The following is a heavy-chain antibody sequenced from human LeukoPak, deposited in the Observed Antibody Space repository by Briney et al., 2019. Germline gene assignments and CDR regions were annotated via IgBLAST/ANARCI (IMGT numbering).Heavy chain of an antibody. CDR3: AKKGTSWSPRVDP. CDR1: GFTFSKSD. CDR2: ISASGATT. J-gene: IGHJ5*02. V-gene: IGHV3-23*01. D-gene: IGHD6-13*01. Sequence: GGSLRLSCAASGFTFSKSDMIWVRQAPGKGLEWVSIISASGATTFYADSVRGRFTISRDNSENTLYLELNSLRDEDTAMYHCAKKGTSWSPRVDPWGQGILVTVSS.